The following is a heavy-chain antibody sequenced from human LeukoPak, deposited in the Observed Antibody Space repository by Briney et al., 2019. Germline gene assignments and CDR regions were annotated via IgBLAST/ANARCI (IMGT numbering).Heavy chain of an antibody. CDR1: GFPFSDYS. D-gene: IGHD1-1*01. J-gene: IGHJ4*02. V-gene: IGHV3-48*04. CDR3: ARDHNYAFDN. Sequence: GGSLRLSCTASGFPFSDYSMNWVRQAPGKGLEWISYIGTSSGNTKYADSVRGRFTISADNAKNSLYLQMNSLRVEDRAVYYCARDHNYAFDNWGQGTLVSVSS. CDR2: IGTSSGNT.